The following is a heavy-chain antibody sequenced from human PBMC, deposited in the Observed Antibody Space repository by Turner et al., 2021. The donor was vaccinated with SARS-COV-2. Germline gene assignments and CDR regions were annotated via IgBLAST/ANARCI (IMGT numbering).Heavy chain of an antibody. CDR3: AKGASQHFDY. CDR1: GFTFSSYA. V-gene: IGHV3-21*02. J-gene: IGHJ4*02. D-gene: IGHD5-18*01. Sequence: EVQLVESGGGLVKPGGSLRLSCEASGFTFSSYAMVWVRQAPGKGLEWVSSISSSSTYIYYADSVRGRFTISRDNSKNTLYLQMNSLRAEDTAVYYCAKGASQHFDYWGQGTLVTVSS. CDR2: ISSSSTYI.